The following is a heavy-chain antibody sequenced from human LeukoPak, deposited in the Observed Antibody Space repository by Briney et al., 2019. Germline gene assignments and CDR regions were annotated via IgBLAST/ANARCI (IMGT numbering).Heavy chain of an antibody. J-gene: IGHJ5*02. CDR3: AKDRGSPGFNRFDP. CDR1: GVIISSYA. D-gene: IGHD3-10*01. Sequence: PGGSLRLSCAASGVIISSYAMSWVRQAPGKGLEWVSAINGRGDNTYYADFVKSRFTISRDNSKSTVYLQMNSLRTEDTAVYYCAKDRGSPGFNRFDPWGQGTLVTVSS. V-gene: IGHV3-23*01. CDR2: INGRGDNT.